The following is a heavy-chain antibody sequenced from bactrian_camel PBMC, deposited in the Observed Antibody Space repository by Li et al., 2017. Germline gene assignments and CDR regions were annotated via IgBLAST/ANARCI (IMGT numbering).Heavy chain of an antibody. CDR3: TTGSTLWENY. Sequence: QVQLVESGGVSVQAGGSLRLSCVVSGVASRVRWMAWFRQAPGEEREGVAHIFTDAGTTYYGDSVKGRFTISKDNAENTAYLQMNSLKSEDTAHYYCTTGSTLWENYWGQGTQVTVS. D-gene: IGHD1*01. J-gene: IGHJ4*01. V-gene: IGHV3S1*01. CDR2: IFTDAGTT. CDR1: GVASRVRW.